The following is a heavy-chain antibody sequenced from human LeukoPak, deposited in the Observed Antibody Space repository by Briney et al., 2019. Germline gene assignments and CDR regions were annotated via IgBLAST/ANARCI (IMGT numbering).Heavy chain of an antibody. Sequence: GGSLRLSCAASGFTFSSYAMSWVRQAPGKGLEWVSAISGSGGSTYYADSVKGRFTISRDNSKNTLYLQMNSLRAEDTAVYYCAKDSGARNYYDSQVEDYWGQGTLVTVSS. CDR3: AKDSGARNYYDSQVEDY. J-gene: IGHJ4*02. D-gene: IGHD3-22*01. CDR1: GFTFSSYA. V-gene: IGHV3-23*01. CDR2: ISGSGGST.